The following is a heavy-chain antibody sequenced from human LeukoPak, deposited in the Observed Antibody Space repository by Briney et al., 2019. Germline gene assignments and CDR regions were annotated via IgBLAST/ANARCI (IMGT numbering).Heavy chain of an antibody. Sequence: GGSLRLSCAASGFTFSSYAMSWVRQAPGKGLEWVSSITLTGSSPSYADSVKGRFTVSRDNSKNTLYLQMNSLRAEDTAVYFCAKSSSSWSYYFNYWGQGTLVTVSS. J-gene: IGHJ4*02. D-gene: IGHD6-13*01. CDR1: GFTFSSYA. CDR3: AKSSSSWSYYFNY. V-gene: IGHV3-23*01. CDR2: ITLTGSSP.